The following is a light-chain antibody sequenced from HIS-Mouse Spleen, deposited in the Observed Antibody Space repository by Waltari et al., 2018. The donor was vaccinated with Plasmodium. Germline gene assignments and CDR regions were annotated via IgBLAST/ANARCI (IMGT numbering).Light chain of an antibody. CDR1: QSGSSN. V-gene: IGKV3-15*01. Sequence: IVMTQSPATPSVSPGERATLPWRASQSGSSNLAWYQQKPGPAPRLLIYGASTSATGIPARFSGSVSGTEFTLTMSSMQCEDFAVYYCQHYNKWPTFGQGTRLEIK. CDR3: QHYNKWPT. J-gene: IGKJ5*01. CDR2: GAS.